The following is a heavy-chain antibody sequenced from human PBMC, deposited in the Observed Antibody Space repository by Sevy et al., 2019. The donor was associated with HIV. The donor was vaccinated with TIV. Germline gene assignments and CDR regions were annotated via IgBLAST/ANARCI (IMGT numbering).Heavy chain of an antibody. J-gene: IGHJ4*02. CDR3: AREVTFGGGRLDY. Sequence: SETLSLTCAVYGGSFSGYYWSWIRQPPGKGLEWIGEINHSGSTNYNPSLKSRVTISVDTSKNQFSLKLSSVTAADTAVYYCAREVTFGGGRLDYWAREPWSPSPQ. V-gene: IGHV4-34*01. CDR2: INHSGST. D-gene: IGHD3-3*01. CDR1: GGSFSGYY.